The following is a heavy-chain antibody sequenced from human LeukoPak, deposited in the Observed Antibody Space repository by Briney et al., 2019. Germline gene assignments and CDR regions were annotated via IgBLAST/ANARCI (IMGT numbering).Heavy chain of an antibody. J-gene: IGHJ6*03. CDR1: GYTFASYD. CDR3: ARAIFGLVIGRSTDGTNYSYYVDV. Sequence: ASVKVSCKASGYTFASYDINWVRQATGQGLEWMGWMSPNSGNTGYAQKFQGRVTMTRNTSISTAYMELSSLRSEDTAVYYCARAIFGLVIGRSTDGTNYSYYVDVWGKGTTVTVSS. CDR2: MSPNSGNT. V-gene: IGHV1-8*01. D-gene: IGHD3/OR15-3a*01.